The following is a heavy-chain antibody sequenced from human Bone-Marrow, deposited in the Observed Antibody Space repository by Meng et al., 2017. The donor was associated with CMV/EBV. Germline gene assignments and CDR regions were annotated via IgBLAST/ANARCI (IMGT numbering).Heavy chain of an antibody. CDR3: ARAARGGATSAQYFLY. J-gene: IGHJ1*01. V-gene: IGHV3-11*01. Sequence: GESLKISCAASGFIFSDYYMSWIRQAPGKGLEWVSYISSNDTTIYYADSVKGRFTISRDNAKNSLSLQMNSLRAEDTAVYYCARAARGGATSAQYFLYWGQGTLVTVYS. D-gene: IGHD1-26*01. CDR1: GFIFSDYY. CDR2: ISSNDTTI.